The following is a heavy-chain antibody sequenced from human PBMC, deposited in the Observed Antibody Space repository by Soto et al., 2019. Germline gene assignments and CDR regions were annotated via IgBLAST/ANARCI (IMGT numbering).Heavy chain of an antibody. CDR2: VSPIWGS. CDR3: ARHWNSDSTGDYFDY. Sequence: SETLSLTCTVSGDSISSYYWGWIRQPPGKEMEWIGYVSPIWGSAYNPSLQSRVAISLDTSKSQFSLELTSVTATDTAVYYCARHWNSDSTGDYFDYWGQGTLVTVSS. D-gene: IGHD3-22*01. CDR1: GDSISSYY. V-gene: IGHV4-59*08. J-gene: IGHJ4*02.